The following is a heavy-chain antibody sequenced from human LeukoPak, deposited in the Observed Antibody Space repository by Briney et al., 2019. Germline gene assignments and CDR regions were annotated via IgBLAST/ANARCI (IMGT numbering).Heavy chain of an antibody. CDR1: GFTFSGYA. J-gene: IGHJ3*02. CDR3: ATSIIAVAGGNAFDI. D-gene: IGHD6-19*01. V-gene: IGHV3-23*01. Sequence: GGSLRLSCAASGFTFSGYAMSWVRQAPGKVLEWVSAISGSGGSTYYADSVKGRFTISRDNSKNTLYLQMNSLRAEDTAVYYCATSIIAVAGGNAFDIWGQGTMVTVSS. CDR2: ISGSGGST.